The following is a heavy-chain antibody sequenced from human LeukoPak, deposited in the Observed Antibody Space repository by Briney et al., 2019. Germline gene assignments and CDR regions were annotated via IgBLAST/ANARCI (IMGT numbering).Heavy chain of an antibody. CDR3: AREVGDAFDI. CDR2: INPYSGDT. Sequence: GASVKVSCRASGYSFTGYYIHWVRQAPGQGLDWMGWINPYSGDTKYAQKFQGRVTMTTDTSTSTAYMELRSLRSDDTAVYYCAREVGDAFDIWGQGTMVTVSS. D-gene: IGHD1-26*01. V-gene: IGHV1-2*02. J-gene: IGHJ3*02. CDR1: GYSFTGYY.